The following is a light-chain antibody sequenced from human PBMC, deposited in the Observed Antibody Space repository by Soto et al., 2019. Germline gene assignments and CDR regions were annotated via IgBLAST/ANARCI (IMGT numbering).Light chain of an antibody. V-gene: IGKV1-5*01. J-gene: IGKJ2*03. CDR3: QQYKSDYS. CDR1: QSIDRW. Sequence: DIQMTQSPSTLSASVGDRVTITCRASQSIDRWLAWYQQKPGKAPKLLMYDVSSFEGGVPSRFSGNGSGTEFTLTISSLQPDDFVTYYSQQYKSDYSFGQGTKLEIK. CDR2: DVS.